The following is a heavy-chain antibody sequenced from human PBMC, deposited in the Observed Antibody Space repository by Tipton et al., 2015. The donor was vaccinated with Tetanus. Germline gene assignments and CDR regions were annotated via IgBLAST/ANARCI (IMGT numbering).Heavy chain of an antibody. CDR2: VSYSGRT. CDR3: AIANNEFPKKGPFDS. D-gene: IGHD1-1*01. V-gene: IGHV4-61*03. Sequence: GLVKPSETLSLTCTVSGASVRAGDYSWNWIRQPPGKGLEWLAYVSYSGRTNSNYFLKSRITVSQDASKNHFSLRLTSVTAADTAVYYCAIANNEFPKKGPFDSWGQGALVIVSS. J-gene: IGHJ4*02. CDR1: GASVRAGDYS.